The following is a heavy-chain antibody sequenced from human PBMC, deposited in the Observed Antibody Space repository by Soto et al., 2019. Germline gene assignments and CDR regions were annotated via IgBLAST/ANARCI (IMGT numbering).Heavy chain of an antibody. V-gene: IGHV1-46*01. J-gene: IGHJ4*02. CDR2: VNPSGGHT. D-gene: IGHD2-21*02. CDR3: ARGGHVVVVTAALDY. Sequence: QVQLVQSGAEVKKPGASVKVACKASGDTFTDYYIHWVRQAPGQGLEWMGTVNPSGGHTTYAQHFLGRMTMTRDTSTSTLYMELTSLTSEDTAVYYCARGGHVVVVTAALDYWGQGTLVTVSS. CDR1: GDTFTDYY.